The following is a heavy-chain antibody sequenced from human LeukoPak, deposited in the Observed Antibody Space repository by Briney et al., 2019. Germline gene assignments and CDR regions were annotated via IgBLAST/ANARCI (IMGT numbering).Heavy chain of an antibody. Sequence: SETLSLTCAVSGGSISSGGYSWSWIRQPPGKGLGWIGYIYHSGSTYYNPSLKSRVTISVDRSKNQFSLKLNSVTAADTAVYYCARDRYGDHTYFDYWGQGTLVTVSS. D-gene: IGHD4-17*01. V-gene: IGHV4-30-2*01. J-gene: IGHJ4*02. CDR2: IYHSGST. CDR3: ARDRYGDHTYFDY. CDR1: GGSISSGGYS.